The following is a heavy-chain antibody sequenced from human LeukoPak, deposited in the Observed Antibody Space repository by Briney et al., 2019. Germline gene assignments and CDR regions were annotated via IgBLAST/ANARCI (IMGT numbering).Heavy chain of an antibody. CDR2: ISSSSSYI. D-gene: IGHD1-14*01. V-gene: IGHV3-21*06. J-gene: IGHJ4*02. Sequence: GGSLRLSCGASGFTFSSYSMNWVRQAPGKGLEWVSCISSSSSYIYYADSVKGRLTISRDNAKNSVYLQMNGLGAEDTAVYYCTRLAAAGSGRWAPDYWGQGTLVTVSS. CDR3: TRLAAAGSGRWAPDY. CDR1: GFTFSSYS.